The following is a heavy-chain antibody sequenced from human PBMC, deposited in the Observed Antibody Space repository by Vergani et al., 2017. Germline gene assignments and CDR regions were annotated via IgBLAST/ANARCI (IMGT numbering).Heavy chain of an antibody. J-gene: IGHJ4*02. CDR3: ARHARVTLVRGVISSDGY. CDR2: IYHSGST. D-gene: IGHD3-10*01. CDR1: GYSISSGYY. V-gene: IGHV4-38-2*01. Sequence: QVQLQESGPGLVKPSETLSLTCAVSGYSISSGYYWGWIRQPPGKGLEWIGSIYHSGSTYYNPSIKSRVTISVDTSKNQFSLKLSSVTAADTAVYYCARHARVTLVRGVISSDGYWGQGTLVTVSS.